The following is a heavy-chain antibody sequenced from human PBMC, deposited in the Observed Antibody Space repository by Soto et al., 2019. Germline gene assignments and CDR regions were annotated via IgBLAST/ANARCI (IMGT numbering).Heavy chain of an antibody. CDR2: IYWNDDK. CDR1: GFSLSTSGVG. D-gene: IGHD5-18*01. CDR3: AHRRGYSYGYVPGAADF. V-gene: IGHV2-5*01. Sequence: SGPTLVNPTQTLTLTCTFSGFSLSTSGVGVGWIRQPPGKALEWLALIYWNDDKRYSPSLKSRLTITKDTSKNQVVLTMTNMDPVDTATYYCAHRRGYSYGYVPGAADFWGQGTRVTVSS. J-gene: IGHJ4*02.